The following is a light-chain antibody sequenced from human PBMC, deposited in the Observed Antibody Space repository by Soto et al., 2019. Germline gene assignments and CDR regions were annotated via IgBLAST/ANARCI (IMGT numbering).Light chain of an antibody. Sequence: DIEMAQSPSARYACVGDGLTITLRASQSISSWLAWYPTTPGKPTKLLIYDASSLASGVPSRFSVMRSGEECTLTFGGLQPDDVTTDFSQHFTSHPITSAEGTRPA. V-gene: IGKV1-5*01. CDR1: QSISSW. J-gene: IGKJ5*01. CDR3: QHFTSHPIT. CDR2: DAS.